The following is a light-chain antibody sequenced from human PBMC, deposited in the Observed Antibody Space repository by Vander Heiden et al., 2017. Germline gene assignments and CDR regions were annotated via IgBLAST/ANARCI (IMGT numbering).Light chain of an antibody. Sequence: DIQMTQSPSSLSASVGDRVTITCRASQGISNYLAWDQQKPGKVPKLLIYAASTLKSGVQSRFSGSGSGTDFTLTISSLQTEDVATYYCQKYNSDPLGHGTKVDIK. J-gene: IGKJ3*01. CDR2: AAS. CDR3: QKYNSDP. V-gene: IGKV1-27*01. CDR1: QGISNY.